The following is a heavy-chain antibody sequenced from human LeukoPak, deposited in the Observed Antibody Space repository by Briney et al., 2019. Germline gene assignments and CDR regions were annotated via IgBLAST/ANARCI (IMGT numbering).Heavy chain of an antibody. CDR3: ARDWTNEGDTGWHWFDP. CDR2: IIPIFGTA. J-gene: IGHJ5*02. CDR1: GGTFSSYA. Sequence: SVKVSCKASGGTFSSYAISWVRQAPGQGLEWMGGIIPIFGTANYAQKFQGRVTITADESTSTAYMELSSLRSEDTAVYYCARDWTNEGDTGWHWFDPWGQGTLVTVSS. D-gene: IGHD3/OR15-3a*01. V-gene: IGHV1-69*13.